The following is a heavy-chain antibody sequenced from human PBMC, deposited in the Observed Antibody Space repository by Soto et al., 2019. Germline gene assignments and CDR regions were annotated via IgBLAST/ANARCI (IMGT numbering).Heavy chain of an antibody. CDR1: GGSISSGDYY. Sequence: SETLSLTCTVSGGSISSGDYYWSWIRQPPGKGLEWIGYIYYSGSTYYNPSLKSRVTISVDTSKNQFSLKLSSVTAADTAVYYCARAALRDIVEVPAAEYNWFDPWGQGTLVTVSS. V-gene: IGHV4-30-4*01. J-gene: IGHJ5*02. CDR2: IYYSGST. CDR3: ARAALRDIVEVPAAEYNWFDP. D-gene: IGHD2-2*01.